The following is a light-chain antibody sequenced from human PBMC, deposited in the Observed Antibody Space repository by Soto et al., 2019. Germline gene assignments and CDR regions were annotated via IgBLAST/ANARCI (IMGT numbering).Light chain of an antibody. Sequence: QSVLTQAPSASGSPGQSVTISCTGTSSDIGGYNSVSWYQQHPGKAPKLMIYGVTTRPSGVPDRFSGSKSGNTASLTVSGLRAEDEADYFCSSHSGTNNRVVFGGGTQLTVL. V-gene: IGLV2-8*01. J-gene: IGLJ2*01. CDR3: SSHSGTNNRVV. CDR2: GVT. CDR1: SSDIGGYNS.